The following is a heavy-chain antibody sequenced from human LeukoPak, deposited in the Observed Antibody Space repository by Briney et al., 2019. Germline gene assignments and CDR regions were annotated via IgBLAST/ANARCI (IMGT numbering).Heavy chain of an antibody. Sequence: PSETLSLTCTVSGGSISDYYWSWIRQPPGKALEWIGYISYSGSTNYNPSLKSRVSISVDTSKNQFSLNLYSLTAADTAVYYCARHGSGWSFDYWGQGTLITASS. D-gene: IGHD6-19*01. CDR2: ISYSGST. J-gene: IGHJ4*02. CDR1: GGSISDYY. CDR3: ARHGSGWSFDY. V-gene: IGHV4-59*08.